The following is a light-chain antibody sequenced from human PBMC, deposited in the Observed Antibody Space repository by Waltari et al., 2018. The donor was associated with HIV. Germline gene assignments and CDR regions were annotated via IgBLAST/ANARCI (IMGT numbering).Light chain of an antibody. Sequence: QSALTQPRSVSGSPGQSVTISCTGTSSDVGGYNYVSWYQHNPGKAPKLMIYDVSKRPSVVPDRFSGSKSDNTASLTLSGLQAEDEADYYCCSYAGTYTWVFGGGTKLTVL. J-gene: IGLJ3*02. CDR1: SSDVGGYNY. CDR3: CSYAGTYTWV. CDR2: DVS. V-gene: IGLV2-11*01.